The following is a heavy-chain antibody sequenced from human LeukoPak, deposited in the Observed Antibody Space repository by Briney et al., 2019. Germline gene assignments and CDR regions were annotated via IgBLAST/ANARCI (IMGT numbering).Heavy chain of an antibody. Sequence: HPGRSLRLSCAASGFTFSSYGMHWVRQAPGKGLEWVAVIWYDGSNKYYADSVKGRFTISRDNSRNTLYPQMNSLRAEDTAVYYCAKIRFLEEGVFDIWGQGTMVTVSS. D-gene: IGHD3-3*01. CDR3: AKIRFLEEGVFDI. J-gene: IGHJ3*02. CDR2: IWYDGSNK. CDR1: GFTFSSYG. V-gene: IGHV3-33*06.